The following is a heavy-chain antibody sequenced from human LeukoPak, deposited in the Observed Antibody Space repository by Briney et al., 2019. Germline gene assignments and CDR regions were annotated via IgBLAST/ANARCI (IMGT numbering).Heavy chain of an antibody. CDR2: IYYNGST. CDR1: GCYIWSRSYY. D-gene: IGHD3-10*01. J-gene: IGHJ5*02. V-gene: IGHV4-39*01. Sequence: TPSETLSLSCSVSGCYIWSRSYYWGSIRQPPGKGLEWSGRIYYNGSTYYQPSLNNQVSISVDTSMNQVSLKQSSGTAADTAVYYCARSRGTLNWFGPWGQGTLVTVSS. CDR3: ARSRGTLNWFGP.